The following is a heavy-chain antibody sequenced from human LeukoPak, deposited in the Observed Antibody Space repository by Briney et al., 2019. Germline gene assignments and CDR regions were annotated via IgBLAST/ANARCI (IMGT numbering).Heavy chain of an antibody. J-gene: IGHJ4*02. V-gene: IGHV1-46*01. D-gene: IGHD3-9*01. CDR1: GYTFTNFG. CDR3: ARGLLAYYDILTGYHFDY. Sequence: ASVKVSCKASGYTFTNFGISWVRQAPGQGLEWMGIINPSGGSTSYAQKFQGRVTMTRDTSTSTVYMELSSLRSEDTAVYYCARGLLAYYDILTGYHFDYWGQGTLVTVSS. CDR2: INPSGGST.